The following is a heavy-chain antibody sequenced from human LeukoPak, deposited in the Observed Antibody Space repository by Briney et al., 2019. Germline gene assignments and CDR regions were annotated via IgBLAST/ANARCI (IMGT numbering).Heavy chain of an antibody. Sequence: ASVKVSCKASGYTFTSYGISWVRQAPGQGLEWMGWISAYNGNTNYAQKLQGRVTMTTDTSTSTAYMELRSLRSDDTAVYYCAKDRLEGAMSTFSGFDYWGQGTLVTVSS. V-gene: IGHV1-18*01. J-gene: IGHJ4*02. D-gene: IGHD1-26*01. CDR1: GYTFTSYG. CDR3: AKDRLEGAMSTFSGFDY. CDR2: ISAYNGNT.